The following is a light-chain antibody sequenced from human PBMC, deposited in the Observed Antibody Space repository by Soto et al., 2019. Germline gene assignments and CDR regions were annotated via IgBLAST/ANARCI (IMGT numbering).Light chain of an antibody. J-gene: IGKJ1*01. CDR3: QQYNSYSSGT. CDR2: LAS. V-gene: IGKV1-5*03. Sequence: DIQMTQSPSTLSASVGDRVTITCRASQNIRNWLAWYQQKPGKAPKLLIYLASSLESGVPSRFSSSGSATEYTPTISSLQPDDFVIYYCQQYNSYSSGTFGQGTKVEIK. CDR1: QNIRNW.